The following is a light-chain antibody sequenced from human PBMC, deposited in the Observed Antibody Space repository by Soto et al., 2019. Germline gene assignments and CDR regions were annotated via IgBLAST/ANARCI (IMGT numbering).Light chain of an antibody. V-gene: IGKV3-11*01. CDR3: QQRSNWPGLT. J-gene: IGKJ4*01. Sequence: EIVLTQSPATLSLSPGERATLSCRASQSVSSYLAWYQQKPGQAPRLLIYDASNRATGIPARFSGSGSGTDFNHTISSLEPEDFAVYYCQQRSNWPGLTFGGGTKVQIK. CDR1: QSVSSY. CDR2: DAS.